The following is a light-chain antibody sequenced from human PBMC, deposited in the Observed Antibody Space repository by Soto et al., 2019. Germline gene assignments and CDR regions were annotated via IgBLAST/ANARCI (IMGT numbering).Light chain of an antibody. J-gene: IGKJ1*01. V-gene: IGKV3-20*01. CDR2: GAS. CDR3: QQYGSSPWT. Sequence: EIVLTQSPGTLSLSPGERATLSCRASQSVSSSYLAWNQQKPGQAPRLLIYGASSRATGIPDRFSGSGSGTDFTLNISRMEHEDFAVYYCQQYGSSPWTFGQGTKVEIK. CDR1: QSVSSSY.